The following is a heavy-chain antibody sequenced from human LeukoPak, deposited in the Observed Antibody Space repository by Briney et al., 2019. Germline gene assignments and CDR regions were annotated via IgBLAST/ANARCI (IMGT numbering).Heavy chain of an antibody. Sequence: LAGGSLRLSCAASGFTFSSYWMHWVRQGPGKGLVWVSRINSDGSSTSHADSVKGRFTISRDNAKNTLYLQMNSLRAEDTAVYYCASTRGPSGSYADYWGQGTLVTVSS. J-gene: IGHJ4*02. D-gene: IGHD1-26*01. CDR2: INSDGSST. CDR1: GFTFSSYW. V-gene: IGHV3-74*01. CDR3: ASTRGPSGSYADY.